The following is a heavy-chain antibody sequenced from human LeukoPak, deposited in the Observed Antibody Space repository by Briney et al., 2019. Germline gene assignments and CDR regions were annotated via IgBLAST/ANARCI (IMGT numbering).Heavy chain of an antibody. D-gene: IGHD3-10*01. J-gene: IGHJ4*02. CDR2: INQDEREK. Sequence: GGSLRLSCAASGFTFRNYWMGWVRQAPGKGLEWVASINQDEREKYYLDSVKGRFTISRDNAKNSLYLQVNSLRAEDTAVYYCARDTYGGFDYWGQGTLVTVS. CDR1: GFTFRNYW. CDR3: ARDTYGGFDY. V-gene: IGHV3-7*03.